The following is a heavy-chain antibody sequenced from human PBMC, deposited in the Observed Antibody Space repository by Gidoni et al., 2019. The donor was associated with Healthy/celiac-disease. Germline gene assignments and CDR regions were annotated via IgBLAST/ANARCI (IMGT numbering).Heavy chain of an antibody. CDR2: ISGSGGST. J-gene: IGHJ5*02. CDR3: AKSPGYSSSWYSGWFDP. CDR1: GFPFSSYA. V-gene: IGHV3-23*01. D-gene: IGHD6-13*01. Sequence: EVQLLESGGGLVQPGGSLRLSCAASGFPFSSYAMSWVRHAPGKGLEWVSAISGSGGSTYYADSVKGRFTISRDNSKNTLYLQMNSLRAEDTAVYYCAKSPGYSSSWYSGWFDPWGQGTLVTVSS.